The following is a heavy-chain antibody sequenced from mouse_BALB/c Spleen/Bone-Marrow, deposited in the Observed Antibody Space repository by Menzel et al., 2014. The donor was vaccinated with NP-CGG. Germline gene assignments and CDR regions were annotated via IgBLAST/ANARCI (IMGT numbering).Heavy chain of an antibody. CDR2: IDPENGDT. D-gene: IGHD2-14*01. CDR1: GFNIKDYY. V-gene: IGHV14-4*02. Sequence: EVQLQQSGAELVRPGASVKLSCTASGFNIKDYYMHWVKQRPEQGLEWIGWIDPENGDTEYAPKFQGKATMTADTSSNTASVQLNRRTSEDTAVYYYSRYRCATPWFAYWGQGTLVTVSA. J-gene: IGHJ3*01. CDR3: SRYRCATPWFAY.